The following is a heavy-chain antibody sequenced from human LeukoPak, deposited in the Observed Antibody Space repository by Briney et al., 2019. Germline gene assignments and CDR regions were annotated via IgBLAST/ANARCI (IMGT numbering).Heavy chain of an antibody. D-gene: IGHD3-9*01. J-gene: IGHJ4*02. CDR1: GFTFSSYA. CDR2: IDNSGGVT. V-gene: IGHV3-23*01. CDR3: AREDYDISTGYQAYYFDY. Sequence: GGSLRLSCAASGFTFSSYAMNWVRQAPGKGLEWVSAIDNSGGVTYYADSVKGRFTISRDNSKDTLYLQMNSLRAEDTAVYYCAREDYDISTGYQAYYFDYWGQGTLVTVSS.